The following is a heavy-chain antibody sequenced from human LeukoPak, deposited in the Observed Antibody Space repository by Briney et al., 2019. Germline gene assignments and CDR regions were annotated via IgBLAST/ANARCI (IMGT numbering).Heavy chain of an antibody. J-gene: IGHJ4*02. CDR3: ARALYNRGWYPDYFDS. D-gene: IGHD6-19*01. Sequence: GSLRLSCAASGVTFSSYGMNWVRQAPGKGLEWVSSISSSSSYIYYADSVKGRFTISRDNAKNSLYLQMSSLRAEDTAIYYCARALYNRGWYPDYFDSWGQGTLVTVSS. V-gene: IGHV3-21*01. CDR1: GVTFSSYG. CDR2: ISSSSSYI.